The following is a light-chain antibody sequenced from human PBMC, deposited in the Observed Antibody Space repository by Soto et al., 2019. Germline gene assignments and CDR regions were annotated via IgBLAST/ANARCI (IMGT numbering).Light chain of an antibody. Sequence: VLTQTPLSLSVTPGQPASMSCMSSQSLLHRDGKTYLYWYLQKPGQPPQLLIYEVSNRFSGVPDRFSASGSGTDFTLKISRVEAEDVGVYYCMQDVEPPFTFGGGTKVDIK. CDR1: QSLLHRDGKTY. CDR2: EVS. V-gene: IGKV2D-29*01. CDR3: MQDVEPPFT. J-gene: IGKJ4*01.